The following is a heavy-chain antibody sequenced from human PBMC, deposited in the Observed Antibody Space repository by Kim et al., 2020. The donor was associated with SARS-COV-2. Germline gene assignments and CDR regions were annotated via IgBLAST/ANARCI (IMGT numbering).Heavy chain of an antibody. CDR3: ARDGVATTPFFGNFDY. Sequence: GGSLRLYCAASGFIFSDYGMHWVRQAPGKGLEWVAVIWRDGSEIHYADSVKGRFTISRDNSKNTLSLQMNSLRAEDTAVYYCARDGVATTPFFGNFDYWGQGTLATVSS. CDR1: GFIFSDYG. V-gene: IGHV3-33*01. J-gene: IGHJ4*02. D-gene: IGHD2-15*01. CDR2: IWRDGSEI.